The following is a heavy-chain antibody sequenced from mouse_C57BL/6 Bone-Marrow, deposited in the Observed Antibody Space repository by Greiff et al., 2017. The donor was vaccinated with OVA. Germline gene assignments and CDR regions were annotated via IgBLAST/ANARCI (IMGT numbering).Heavy chain of an antibody. V-gene: IGHV5-9-1*02. CDR2: ISSGGDYT. J-gene: IGHJ1*03. CDR1: GFTFSSYA. D-gene: IGHD2-4*01. Sequence: EVQRVESGEGLVKPGGSLKLSCAASGFTFSSYAMSWVRQTPEKRLEWVAYISSGGDYTYYADTVKGRFTISRDNASNTLYLQMSNLKSEDTAMYYCTTYEYDGDWYFDVWGTGTTVTVSS. CDR3: TTYEYDGDWYFDV.